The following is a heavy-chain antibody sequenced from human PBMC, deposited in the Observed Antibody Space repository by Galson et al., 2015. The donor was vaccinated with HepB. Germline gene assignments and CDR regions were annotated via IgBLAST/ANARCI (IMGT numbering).Heavy chain of an antibody. D-gene: IGHD3-22*01. V-gene: IGHV3-7*03. J-gene: IGHJ3*02. CDR3: ANYYDSSGYYAFDT. CDR1: GFTFRKYW. Sequence: SLRLSCAASGFTFRKYWMSWVRQAPGKGLEWVGNIKEDGSEKNYVDSMKGRFTISRDNAKNSLYLQMNSLRAEDTAVYYCANYYDSSGYYAFDTWGQGTMVTVSS. CDR2: IKEDGSEK.